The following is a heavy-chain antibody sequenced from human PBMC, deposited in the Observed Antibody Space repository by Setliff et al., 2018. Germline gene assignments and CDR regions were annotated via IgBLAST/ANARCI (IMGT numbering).Heavy chain of an antibody. J-gene: IGHJ4*02. CDR1: GYTFSSYA. CDR2: ISWDGTKT. V-gene: IGHV3-30*03. D-gene: IGHD3-16*01. CDR3: ARTTGYRLEGDFDY. Sequence: PGGSLRLSCVASGYTFSSYAIHWVSQAPGKGLEWVALISWDGTKTSYADSVSGRCTISREGSKSTLYLDMSSLRSEDTAIYYCARTTGYRLEGDFDYWGQGTLVTVSS.